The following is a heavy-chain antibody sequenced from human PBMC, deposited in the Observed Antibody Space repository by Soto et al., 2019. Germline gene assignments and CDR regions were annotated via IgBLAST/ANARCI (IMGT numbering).Heavy chain of an antibody. CDR3: ARGGWRQIDY. Sequence: QVQLQESGPGLVKPSETLSLTCTVSGGSISSYYWSWIRQPPGKGLEWIGYMYYSGSTNYNPSLNSRASISLDTSKNQFFLKVSSVTAADTAVYYCARGGWRQIDYWGQGTLVTVSS. V-gene: IGHV4-59*08. CDR2: MYYSGST. CDR1: GGSISSYY. D-gene: IGHD3-3*01. J-gene: IGHJ4*02.